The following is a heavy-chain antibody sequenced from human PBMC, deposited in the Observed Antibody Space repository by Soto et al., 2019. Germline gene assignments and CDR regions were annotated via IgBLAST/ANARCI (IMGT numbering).Heavy chain of an antibody. J-gene: IGHJ6*01. Sequence: PGGPRTRSGAASGFTFSSYAMHWVRQAPGKGLEWVAVIWYDGSNKYYADSVKGRFTISRDNSKKTLYLQMNSLRAEDTAVYSCAREKRGYDSDGMDVWGQGTTVPVPS. CDR1: GFTFSSYA. D-gene: IGHD5-12*01. CDR2: IWYDGSNK. V-gene: IGHV3-33*01. CDR3: AREKRGYDSDGMDV.